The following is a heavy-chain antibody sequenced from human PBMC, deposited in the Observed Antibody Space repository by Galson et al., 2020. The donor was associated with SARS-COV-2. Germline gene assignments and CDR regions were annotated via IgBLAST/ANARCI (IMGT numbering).Heavy chain of an antibody. Sequence: TGGSLRLSCAASGFTFSSYAMHWVRQAPGKGLEWVAAISYDGSITYYANSGKGRFTISRDNSKNTLYLQRNSLRAEDTAVYYCARDQPLTPGNWFHPGGQGTLLTVSS. CDR3: ARDQPLTPGNWFHP. V-gene: IGHV3-30*03. CDR2: ISYDGSIT. J-gene: IGHJ5*02. CDR1: GFTFSSYA.